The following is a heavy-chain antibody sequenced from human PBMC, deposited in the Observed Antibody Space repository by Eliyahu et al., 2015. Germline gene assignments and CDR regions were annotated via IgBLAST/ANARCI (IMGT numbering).Heavy chain of an antibody. V-gene: IGHV3-11*01. J-gene: IGHJ4*02. CDR1: GFIFSDYS. D-gene: IGHD2-8*02. Sequence: QVHLVESGGALVKPRGSLRLSCTASGFIFSDYSMNWIRQAPGKGLEWISYISHTGGTTYYADSVKGRFTVSRDNVKKTLYLHLNSLRGDDTAMYYCASSLVGSPFDFWGQGTLVTVSS. CDR2: ISHTGGTT. CDR3: ASSLVGSPFDF.